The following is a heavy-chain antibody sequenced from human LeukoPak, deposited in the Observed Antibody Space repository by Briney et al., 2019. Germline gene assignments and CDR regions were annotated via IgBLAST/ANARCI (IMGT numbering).Heavy chain of an antibody. CDR1: GYTFTSYY. D-gene: IGHD3-22*01. Sequence: GASVKVSCKASGYTFTSYYMHWVRQAPGQGLEWMGIINPSGGSTSYAQKFQGRVTMTRDTSTSTVYMELSSLRSEDTAVYYCAISQDYYYDSSGTPYWFDPWGQGTLVTVSS. CDR2: INPSGGST. V-gene: IGHV1-46*01. CDR3: AISQDYYYDSSGTPYWFDP. J-gene: IGHJ5*02.